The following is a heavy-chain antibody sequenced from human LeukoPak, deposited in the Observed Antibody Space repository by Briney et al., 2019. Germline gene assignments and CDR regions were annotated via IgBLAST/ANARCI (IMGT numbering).Heavy chain of an antibody. CDR2: IYSSVST. J-gene: IGHJ4*02. V-gene: IGHV4-39*01. CDR3: ARPHYDDSSGYYPHAPFDY. CDR1: GGSISSNAYY. Sequence: SETLSLTCTVSGGSISSNAYYWAWIRQPPGKGLEWIGSIYSSVSTYYNPSLKSRVTISVDTSKNQFSLKLSSVTAADTAVYYYARPHYDDSSGYYPHAPFDYWGQGTLVTVSS. D-gene: IGHD3-22*01.